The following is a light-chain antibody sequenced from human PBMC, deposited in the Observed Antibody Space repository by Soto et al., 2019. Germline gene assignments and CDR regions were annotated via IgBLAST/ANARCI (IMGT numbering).Light chain of an antibody. CDR3: QQYNNWSPYT. J-gene: IGKJ2*01. CDR1: QSIGSR. CDR2: GAS. Sequence: DIQMTQSRSTLSASVGDRVTITCRASQSIGSRLAWYRQKPGKAPKLLIYGASTFEGAVPSRFSGSGSGTEFTLTISSLQPDDFATYSCQQYNNWSPYTFGQGTKLEIK. V-gene: IGKV1-5*03.